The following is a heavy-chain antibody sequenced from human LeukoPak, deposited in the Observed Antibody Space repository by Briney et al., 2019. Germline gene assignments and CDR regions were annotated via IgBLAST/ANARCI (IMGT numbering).Heavy chain of an antibody. CDR3: ASLYSSSGWYWVRVGVGYFDY. J-gene: IGHJ4*02. Sequence: PGGSLRLSCAASGFTFSSYWVSWVRQAPGKVLEWVANIKQDGSEKYYVDSVKGRFTISRDNAKNSLYLQMNSLRAEDTAVYYCASLYSSSGWYWVRVGVGYFDYWGQGTLVTVSS. D-gene: IGHD6-19*01. CDR1: GFTFSSYW. V-gene: IGHV3-7*01. CDR2: IKQDGSEK.